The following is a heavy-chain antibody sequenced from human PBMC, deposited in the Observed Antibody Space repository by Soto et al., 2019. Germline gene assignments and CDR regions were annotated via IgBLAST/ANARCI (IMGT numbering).Heavy chain of an antibody. Sequence: PGGSLRLSCAASGFTFSTYAMAWVRQAPGKGLEWVSGVSASGLNTDYADPVKGRFTISRDNSKNTLYLQMNSLRAEDTAVYYCAKDQRYCSSTSCPTSSYWGQGTLVTVSS. V-gene: IGHV3-23*01. CDR3: AKDQRYCSSTSCPTSSY. D-gene: IGHD2-2*01. J-gene: IGHJ4*02. CDR2: VSASGLNT. CDR1: GFTFSTYA.